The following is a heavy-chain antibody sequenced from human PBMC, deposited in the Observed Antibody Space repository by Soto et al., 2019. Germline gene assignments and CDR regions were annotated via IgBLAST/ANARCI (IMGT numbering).Heavy chain of an antibody. D-gene: IGHD3-10*01. CDR3: ARLRMVEYYFDY. CDR1: GYSFTSYW. Sequence: GESLKISCKGSGYSFTSYWISWVRQMPGKGLEWMGRIDPSYSYTNYSPSFQGQVTISADKSINTAYLQWSSLKASDTAIYYCARLRMVEYYFDYWGQGTLVTVSS. J-gene: IGHJ4*02. V-gene: IGHV5-10-1*04. CDR2: IDPSYSYT.